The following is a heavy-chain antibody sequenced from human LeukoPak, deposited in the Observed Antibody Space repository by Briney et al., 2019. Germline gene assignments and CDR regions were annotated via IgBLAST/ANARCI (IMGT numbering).Heavy chain of an antibody. CDR2: INPNSGGT. Sequence: ASVKVSCKASGYTFTGYYMHWVRQAPGQGLEWMGWINPNSGGTNYAQKFQGRVTMTRDTSISTAYRELSRLRSDDTAVYYCAREPHPYYYGSGSYYAYWGQGTLVTVSS. D-gene: IGHD3-10*01. CDR1: GYTFTGYY. J-gene: IGHJ4*02. V-gene: IGHV1-2*02. CDR3: AREPHPYYYGSGSYYAY.